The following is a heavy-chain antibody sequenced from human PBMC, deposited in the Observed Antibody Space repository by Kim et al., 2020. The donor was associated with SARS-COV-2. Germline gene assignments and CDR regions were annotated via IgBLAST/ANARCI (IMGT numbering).Heavy chain of an antibody. V-gene: IGHV4-61*08. Sequence: SETLSLTCTVSGGSVSSADHYWSWIRQPPGKGLEWIGYIYYIGSTKYDPSLKSRITISVDTSNNQFSLKLSSVTAADTAVYYCARHSYATSWQFYFDYWG. J-gene: IGHJ4*01. CDR2: IYYIGST. CDR1: GGSVSSADHY. D-gene: IGHD2-2*01. CDR3: ARHSYATSWQFYFDY.